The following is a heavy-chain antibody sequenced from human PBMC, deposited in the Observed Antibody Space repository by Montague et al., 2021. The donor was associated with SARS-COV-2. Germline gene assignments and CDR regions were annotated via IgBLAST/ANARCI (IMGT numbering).Heavy chain of an antibody. D-gene: IGHD3-10*01. J-gene: IGHJ4*02. CDR1: GGSISSSSYY. V-gene: IGHV4-39*01. Sequence: SETLSLTCTVSGGSISSSSYYWGWIRQPPGKGLGWIGSIYYSGSTYYNPSLKSRVTISVDTSKNQLSLKLSSVTAADTAVYYCAGHYYGSGSYYLGEFDYWGQGTLVTVSS. CDR2: IYYSGST. CDR3: AGHYYGSGSYYLGEFDY.